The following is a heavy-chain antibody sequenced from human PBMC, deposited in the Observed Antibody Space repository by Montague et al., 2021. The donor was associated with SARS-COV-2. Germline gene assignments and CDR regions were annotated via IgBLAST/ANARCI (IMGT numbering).Heavy chain of an antibody. CDR3: ARVPFVGRPFMNYYYGMDV. Sequence: SETLSLTCTVSGGSISSYYWSWIRQPPGKGLEWIGNIYYSGSNNYNPSXXSRVTISVDTSKNQFSLKLSSVTGADTAVYYCARVPFVGRPFMNYYYGMDVWGQGTMVTVSS. CDR1: GGSISSYY. V-gene: IGHV4-59*01. D-gene: IGHD3-16*01. CDR2: IYYSGSN. J-gene: IGHJ6*02.